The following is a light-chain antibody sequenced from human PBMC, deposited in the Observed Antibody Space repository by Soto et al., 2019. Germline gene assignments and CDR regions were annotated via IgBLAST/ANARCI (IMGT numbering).Light chain of an antibody. V-gene: IGKV3-20*01. CDR3: QQYGGSPPQT. CDR2: AAS. CDR1: QSVSSNY. Sequence: ESVLTQSPGTLSLSPGERATLSCRASQSVSSNYLAWYQHKPGQAPRLLIYAASSRATGIPDRFSGSGSGTDFTLTISRLEPEDFAVYYCQQYGGSPPQTFGQGTKVEIK. J-gene: IGKJ1*01.